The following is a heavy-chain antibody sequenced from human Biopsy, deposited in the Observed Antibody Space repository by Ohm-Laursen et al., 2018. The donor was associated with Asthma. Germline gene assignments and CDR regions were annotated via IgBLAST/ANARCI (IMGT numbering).Heavy chain of an antibody. CDR1: GFTFGDYW. CDR3: ARLAYYDRSGTHYFDH. J-gene: IGHJ4*02. V-gene: IGHV3-11*01. CDR2: IDKSSSTI. D-gene: IGHD3-22*01. Sequence: SLRLSCSASGFTFGDYWMSWVRQVPGKGLEWVSYIDKSSSTIYYADSVKGRFTISRDNAKNSLYLQMNSLRAEDTAVYFCARLAYYDRSGTHYFDHWGQGNLVTVSS.